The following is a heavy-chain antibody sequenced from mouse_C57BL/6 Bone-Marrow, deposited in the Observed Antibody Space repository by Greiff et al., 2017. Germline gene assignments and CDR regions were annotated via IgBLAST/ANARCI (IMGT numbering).Heavy chain of an antibody. CDR1: GYAFTSSG. J-gene: IGHJ2*01. Sequence: QVQLQQSGAELARPGASVKLSCKASGYAFTSSGISWVKQRTGKGLEWIGQIYPRNGNTYYNEKFKGKATLTADKSSSTAYMELRSLTSEDSAVYFCARQGLYYDYCYWGQGTTLTVSS. V-gene: IGHV1-81*01. D-gene: IGHD2-4*01. CDR3: ARQGLYYDYCY. CDR2: IYPRNGNT.